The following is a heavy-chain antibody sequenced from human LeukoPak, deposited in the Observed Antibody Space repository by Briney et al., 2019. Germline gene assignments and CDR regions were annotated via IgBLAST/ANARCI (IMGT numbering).Heavy chain of an antibody. CDR3: ARQSGNNYALND. Sequence: SETLSLTCTVSGGSISSGSYYWSWIRQPAGKGLEWIGRIYTSGSTNYNPSLKSRVTISIDTSKRQFSLKLTSVTAADTAVYYCARQSGNNYALNDWGQGTLVTVSS. J-gene: IGHJ4*02. CDR2: IYTSGST. V-gene: IGHV4-61*02. CDR1: GGSISSGSYY. D-gene: IGHD2-2*01.